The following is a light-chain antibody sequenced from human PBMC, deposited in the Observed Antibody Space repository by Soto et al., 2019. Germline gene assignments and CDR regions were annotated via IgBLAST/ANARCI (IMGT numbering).Light chain of an antibody. J-gene: IGKJ1*01. V-gene: IGKV3-20*01. CDR3: RQYGSSPCK. Sequence: EIVLTQSPGTLSLSPGVRATLSCRASQSVPNTFLAWYQQQPVHAPGLLMYGATYSTTAIPNRFSGSVSVRDFSITISRLVTEDFAMNLWRQYGSSPCKFGQGTKVEI. CDR2: GAT. CDR1: QSVPNTF.